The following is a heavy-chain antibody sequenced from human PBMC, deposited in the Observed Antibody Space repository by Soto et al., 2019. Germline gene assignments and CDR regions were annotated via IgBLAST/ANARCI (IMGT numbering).Heavy chain of an antibody. J-gene: IGHJ6*02. CDR1: GYTFTGYY. CDR2: INPNSGGT. V-gene: IGHV1-2*04. CDR3: ARGEYCTNGVCYPLFNPYYYGMDV. D-gene: IGHD2-8*01. Sequence: ASVKVSCKASGYTFTGYYMHWVRQAPGQGLEWMGWINPNSGGTNYAQKFQGWVTMTRDTSISTAYMELSRLRSDDTAVYYCARGEYCTNGVCYPLFNPYYYGMDVWGQGTTVTVSS.